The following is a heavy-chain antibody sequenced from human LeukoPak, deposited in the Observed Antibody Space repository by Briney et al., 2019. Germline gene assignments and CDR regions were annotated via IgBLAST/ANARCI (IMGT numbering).Heavy chain of an antibody. CDR2: IKQDGSET. J-gene: IGHJ4*02. D-gene: IGHD3-10*01. V-gene: IGHV3-7*03. CDR3: ARDQWAYGSGSYYNDY. CDR1: GFTFSSYW. Sequence: GGSLRLSCAASGFTFSSYWMSWVRQAPGKGLEWVANIKQDGSETYYVDSVKGRFTISRDNAKNSLYLQMNSLRAEDTAVYYCARDQWAYGSGSYYNDYWGQGTLVTVSS.